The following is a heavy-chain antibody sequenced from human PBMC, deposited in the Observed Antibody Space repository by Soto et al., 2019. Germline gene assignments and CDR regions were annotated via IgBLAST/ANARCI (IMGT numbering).Heavy chain of an antibody. V-gene: IGHV1-69*13. D-gene: IGHD6-6*01. CDR1: GGTFSSYA. Sequence: GASVKVSCKASGGTFSSYAISWVRQAPGQGLEWMGGIIPIFGTANYAQKFQGRVTITADESTSTAYMELSSLRSEDTAVYYCASLTPFPNLRIAARLVPFGRFDYWGQGTLVTVSS. CDR3: ASLTPFPNLRIAARLVPFGRFDY. J-gene: IGHJ4*02. CDR2: IIPIFGTA.